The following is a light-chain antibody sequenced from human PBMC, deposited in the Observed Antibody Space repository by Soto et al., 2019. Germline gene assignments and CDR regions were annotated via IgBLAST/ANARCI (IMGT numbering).Light chain of an antibody. V-gene: IGKV3-11*01. J-gene: IGKJ2*01. CDR3: QQRSNWPPT. Sequence: EIVLTQSPATLSLSPGERPTLSCRASQSVSSYLAWYQQKPGQAPRLLIYDASNRATGIPARFSGSGSGTDFTLTISSLEPEDFAVYYRQQRSNWPPTFGQGTKLEIK. CDR1: QSVSSY. CDR2: DAS.